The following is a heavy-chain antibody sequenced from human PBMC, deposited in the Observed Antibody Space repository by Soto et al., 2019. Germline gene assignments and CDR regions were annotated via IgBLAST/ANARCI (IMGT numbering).Heavy chain of an antibody. CDR2: ISLYSDGT. Sequence: ASVKVSCKASGYTFTNYVIHWVRQAPGQPLEWLGWISLYSDGTNYAQKFQGRVSMTTDTSTTTAYMELRSLRSDDTAVYYCARVVPGAEAWFGPWGQGTLVTVSS. D-gene: IGHD2-2*01. CDR3: ARVVPGAEAWFGP. J-gene: IGHJ5*02. V-gene: IGHV1-18*01. CDR1: GYTFTNYV.